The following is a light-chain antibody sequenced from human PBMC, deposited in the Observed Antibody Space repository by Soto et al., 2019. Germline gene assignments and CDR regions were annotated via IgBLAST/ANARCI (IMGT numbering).Light chain of an antibody. CDR1: SSNFGARYD. Sequence: QSVLTQPPSVSGAPGQNITISCTGSSSNFGARYDGHWYKQLPGGAPNVLVYGNKYRPSGVPDRFSGSMSGTSASLAISGLQADDEGDYLCQSYDISLAAYVFGTGTKLTVL. J-gene: IGLJ1*01. V-gene: IGLV1-40*01. CDR2: GNK. CDR3: QSYDISLAAYV.